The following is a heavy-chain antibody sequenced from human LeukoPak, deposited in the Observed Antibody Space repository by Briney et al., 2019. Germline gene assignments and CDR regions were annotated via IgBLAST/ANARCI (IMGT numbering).Heavy chain of an antibody. Sequence: SETLSLTCTVSGYSISSGYYWGWIRQPPGKGLEWIGSIYHSGSTYYNPSLKSRVTIPVDTSKNQISLKLSSVTAADTAVYYCARDLGFGYSSGWYPYWGQGTLVTVSS. CDR1: GYSISSGYY. V-gene: IGHV4-38-2*02. CDR2: IYHSGST. CDR3: ARDLGFGYSSGWYPY. D-gene: IGHD6-19*01. J-gene: IGHJ4*02.